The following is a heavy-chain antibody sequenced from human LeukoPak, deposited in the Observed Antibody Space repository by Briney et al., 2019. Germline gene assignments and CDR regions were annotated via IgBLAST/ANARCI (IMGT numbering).Heavy chain of an antibody. CDR2: ISSSNSYI. J-gene: IGHJ6*02. CDR3: ARGLYDSTLNYGMDV. V-gene: IGHV3-21*01. CDR1: GFTFSSYS. Sequence: GGSLRLSCAASGFTFSSYSMNWVRQAPGKGLEWGSSISSSNSYIYYADSVKGRFTISRDNAKNSLYLQMNSLRAEDTAVYYCARGLYDSTLNYGMDVWGQGTTVTVSS. D-gene: IGHD3-22*01.